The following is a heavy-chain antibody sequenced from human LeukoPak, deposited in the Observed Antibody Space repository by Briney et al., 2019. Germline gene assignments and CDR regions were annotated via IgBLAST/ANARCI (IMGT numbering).Heavy chain of an antibody. J-gene: IGHJ4*02. CDR2: IKQDGSET. D-gene: IGHD1-1*01. CDR1: GFSLSTYW. Sequence: GGSLRLSCAASGFSLSTYWMSWVRQAPGKGLEWMANIKQDGSETYYVDSVRGRFSISKDNAKNSLYLQMNSLRAEDTAVYYCARARTGMNPFPHYLDYWGQGALVTVSS. CDR3: ARARTGMNPFPHYLDY. V-gene: IGHV3-7*01.